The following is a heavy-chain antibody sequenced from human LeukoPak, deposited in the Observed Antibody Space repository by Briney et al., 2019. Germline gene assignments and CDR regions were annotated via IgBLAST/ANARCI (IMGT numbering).Heavy chain of an antibody. CDR2: IYHSGST. J-gene: IGHJ6*03. D-gene: IGHD5-18*01. V-gene: IGHV4-38-2*02. CDR3: ARDVADTAMVLWYYYYYMDV. Sequence: PSETLSLTCTVSGYSISSGYYWGWIRQPPGKGLEWIGSIYHSGSTYYNPSLKSRVTISVDTSKNQSSLKLSSVTAADTAVYYCARDVADTAMVLWYYYYYMDVWGKGTTVTVSS. CDR1: GYSISSGYY.